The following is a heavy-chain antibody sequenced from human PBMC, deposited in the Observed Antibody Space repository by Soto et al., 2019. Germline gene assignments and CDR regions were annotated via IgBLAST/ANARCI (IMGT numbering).Heavy chain of an antibody. Sequence: GGSLRLSCAASGFTFSSYGMHWVRQAPGKGLEWVSVISDDGSNKYYADSVKGRFTISRDNSKSTLYLQMNSLRAEDTAVYYCAKAPVYGYYGSGSYFNYYYYDLDVWGQGTMVTVSS. CDR3: AKAPVYGYYGSGSYFNYYYYDLDV. D-gene: IGHD3-10*01. CDR1: GFTFSSYG. J-gene: IGHJ6*02. CDR2: ISDDGSNK. V-gene: IGHV3-30*18.